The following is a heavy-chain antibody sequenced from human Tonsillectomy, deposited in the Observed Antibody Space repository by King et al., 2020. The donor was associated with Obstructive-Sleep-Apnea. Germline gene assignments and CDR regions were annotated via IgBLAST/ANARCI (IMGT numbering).Heavy chain of an antibody. CDR2: IYYSGST. CDR3: ARSQGGLVIMFDY. D-gene: IGHD3/OR15-3a*01. CDR1: GGSISSGDYY. J-gene: IGHJ4*02. V-gene: IGHV4-30-4*01. Sequence: PLQESGPGLVKPSQTLSLTCTVSGGSISSGDYYWSWIRQPPGKGLEWIGYIYYSGSTYYNPSLKSRVTISVDTSKNQFSLKLSSVTAADTAVYYCARSQGGLVIMFDYWGQGTLVTVSS.